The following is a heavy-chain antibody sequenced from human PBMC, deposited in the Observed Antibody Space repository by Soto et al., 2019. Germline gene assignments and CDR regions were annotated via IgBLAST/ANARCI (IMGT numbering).Heavy chain of an antibody. D-gene: IGHD6-13*01. CDR2: IKQDGSEK. J-gene: IGHJ6*02. CDR1: VFTFSSYC. CDR3: ARDDSSSWYFYYYGMDV. V-gene: IGHV3-7*03. Sequence: RLSCAASVFTFSSYCMSWVRQAPGKGLEWVANIKQDGSEKYYVDSVKGRFTISRDNAKNSLYLQMNSLRAEDTAVYYCARDDSSSWYFYYYGMDVWGQGTTVTVSS.